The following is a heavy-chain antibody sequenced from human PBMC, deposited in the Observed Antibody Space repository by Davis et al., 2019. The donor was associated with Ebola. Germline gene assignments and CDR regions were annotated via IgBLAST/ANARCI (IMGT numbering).Heavy chain of an antibody. CDR3: ARDRVTYFDY. Sequence: GESLKISCAASGFTSSSYSMNWVRQAPGKGLEWVSSISSSSSYIYYADSVKGRFTISRDNAKNSLYLQMNSLRDEDTAVYYCARDRVTYFDYWGQGTLVTVSS. CDR1: GFTSSSYS. J-gene: IGHJ4*02. CDR2: ISSSSSYI. D-gene: IGHD4-11*01. V-gene: IGHV3-21*01.